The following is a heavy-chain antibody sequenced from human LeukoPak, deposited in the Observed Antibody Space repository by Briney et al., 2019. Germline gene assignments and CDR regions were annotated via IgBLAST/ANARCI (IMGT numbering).Heavy chain of an antibody. Sequence: EPGRSLRLSCAASGFTFSSYAMHWVRQAPGKGLEWVAVISYDGSNKYYADSVKGRFTISRDNSKNTLYLQMNSLRAKDTAVYYCARGLVYDSSGYPTWGQGTLVTVSS. D-gene: IGHD3-22*01. CDR3: ARGLVYDSSGYPT. CDR1: GFTFSSYA. CDR2: ISYDGSNK. V-gene: IGHV3-30-3*01. J-gene: IGHJ5*02.